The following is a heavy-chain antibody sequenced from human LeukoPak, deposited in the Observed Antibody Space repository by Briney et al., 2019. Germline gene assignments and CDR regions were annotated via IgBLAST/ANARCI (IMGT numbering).Heavy chain of an antibody. CDR3: ARGRIAAAYQGGPDY. J-gene: IGHJ4*02. CDR2: TFYRSKWYN. V-gene: IGHV6-1*01. CDR1: GDSVSSNSAA. Sequence: SQTLSLTCAISGDSVSSNSAAWNWIRQSPSRGLEWLGRTFYRSKWYNDYAVSVKSRININPDTSKNQFSLQLNSVTPEDTAVYYCARGRIAAAYQGGPDYWGQGTLVTVSS. D-gene: IGHD6-13*01.